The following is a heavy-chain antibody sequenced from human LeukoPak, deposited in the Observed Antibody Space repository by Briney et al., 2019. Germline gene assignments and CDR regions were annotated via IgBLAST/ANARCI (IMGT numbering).Heavy chain of an antibody. CDR3: ARGGGGEWLVKVGYDY. Sequence: KPSETLSLTCTVSGGSISSYYWSWIRQPPGKGLEWIGYIYYSGSTNYNPSLKSRVTISVDTSKNQFSLKLSSVTAADTAVYYCARGGGGEWLVKVGYDYWGQGTLVTVSS. CDR1: GGSISSYY. CDR2: IYYSGST. J-gene: IGHJ4*02. V-gene: IGHV4-59*01. D-gene: IGHD6-19*01.